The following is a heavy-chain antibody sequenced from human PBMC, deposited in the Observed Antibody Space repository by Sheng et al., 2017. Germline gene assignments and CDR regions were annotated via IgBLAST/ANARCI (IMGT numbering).Heavy chain of an antibody. V-gene: IGHV2-5*02. CDR3: AHIHYDYIWGGYRYDWFDP. D-gene: IGHD3-16*02. J-gene: IGHJ5*02. CDR2: IYWDDDK. Sequence: QITLKESGPTLVKPTQTLTLTCTFSGFSLSTSGVGVGWIRQPPGKALEWLALIYWDDDKRYSPSLKSRLTITKDTSKNQVVLTMTNMDPVDTATYYCAHIHYDYIWGGYRYDWFDPWAREPWSPSPQ. CDR1: GFSLSTSGVG.